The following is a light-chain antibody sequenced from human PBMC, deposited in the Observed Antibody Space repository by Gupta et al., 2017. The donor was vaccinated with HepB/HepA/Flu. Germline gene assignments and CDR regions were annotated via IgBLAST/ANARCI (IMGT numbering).Light chain of an antibody. J-gene: IGLJ1*01. CDR1: SSDVSGYNA. CDR2: DVS. CDR3: NSYATSSTLYV. V-gene: IGLV2-14*03. Sequence: QPALTQPASVSGSPGQSITIACPGTSSDVSGYNAVSWYQQHPGKAPNVMIYDVSHRPSGVSDRFSGSKSGNTATLTISRLQAEDEADYFCNSYATSSTLYVFGAGTKVTVL.